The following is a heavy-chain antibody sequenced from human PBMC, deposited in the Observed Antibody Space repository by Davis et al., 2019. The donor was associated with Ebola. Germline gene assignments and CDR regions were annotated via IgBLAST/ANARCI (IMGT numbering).Heavy chain of an antibody. CDR2: ISGSGGST. Sequence: PGGSLRLSCAASGFTFSSYAMSWVRQAQGKGLEWVSAISGSGGSTYYADSVKGRFTISRDNSKNTLYLQMNSLRVEDTAVYYCAKDHPSGGLLPDYWGRGTLVTVSS. J-gene: IGHJ4*02. D-gene: IGHD1-26*01. CDR1: GFTFSSYA. V-gene: IGHV3-23*01. CDR3: AKDHPSGGLLPDY.